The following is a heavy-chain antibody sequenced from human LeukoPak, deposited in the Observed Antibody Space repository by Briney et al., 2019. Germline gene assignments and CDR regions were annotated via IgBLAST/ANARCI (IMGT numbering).Heavy chain of an antibody. D-gene: IGHD5-18*01. Sequence: ASVKVSCKASGYTFTGYYMHWVRQAPGQGLEGMGRINPNSGGTNYAQKFQGRVTMTRDTSISTAYMELSRLRSDDTAVYYCARGEEYSYGFNYFDYWGQGTLVTVSS. V-gene: IGHV1-2*06. CDR2: INPNSGGT. CDR1: GYTFTGYY. CDR3: ARGEEYSYGFNYFDY. J-gene: IGHJ4*02.